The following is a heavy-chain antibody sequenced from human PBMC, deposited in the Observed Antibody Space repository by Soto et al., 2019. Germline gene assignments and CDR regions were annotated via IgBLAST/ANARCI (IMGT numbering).Heavy chain of an antibody. D-gene: IGHD4-17*01. Sequence: QVQLVESGGGVVQPGRSPRLSCAASGFTFSSYAMHWVRQAPGKGLEWVAVISYDGSNKYYADSVKGRFTISRDNSKNTLYLQMNSLRAEDTAVYYCARAPTTVVTPYYFDLWGRGTLVTVSS. V-gene: IGHV3-30-3*01. CDR2: ISYDGSNK. CDR3: ARAPTTVVTPYYFDL. CDR1: GFTFSSYA. J-gene: IGHJ2*01.